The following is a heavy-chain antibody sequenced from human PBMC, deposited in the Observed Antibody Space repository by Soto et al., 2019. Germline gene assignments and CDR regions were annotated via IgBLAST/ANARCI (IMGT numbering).Heavy chain of an antibody. D-gene: IGHD3-3*01. V-gene: IGHV1-18*01. CDR1: GYTFTSYG. J-gene: IGHJ3*02. CDR2: ISAYNGNT. CDR3: ARLEWSTQDAFDI. Sequence: QVQLVQSGAEVKKPGASVKVSCKASGYTFTSYGISWVRQAPGQGLEWMGWISAYNGNTNYAQKIQGRVTMTTDTSTSRAYMELRSLSSGDTAVYYCARLEWSTQDAFDIWGQGTMVTVSS.